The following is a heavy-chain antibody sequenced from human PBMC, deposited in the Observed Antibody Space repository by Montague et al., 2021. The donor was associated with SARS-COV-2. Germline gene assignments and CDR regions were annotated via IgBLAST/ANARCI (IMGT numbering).Heavy chain of an antibody. D-gene: IGHD5-18*01. CDR1: GDSISSSNYY. V-gene: IGHV4-39*01. CDR3: ARHGAMATIDGWWFFDV. J-gene: IGHJ2*01. CDR2: IYYSGST. Sequence: SETLSLTCTVSGDSISSSNYYWSWIRQPPGKGLEWIGSIYYSGSTYYNPSLKSRVTISVDTSKNQFSLKLSSVTAADTAVYYCARHGAMATIDGWWFFDVWGRGTLVTVSS.